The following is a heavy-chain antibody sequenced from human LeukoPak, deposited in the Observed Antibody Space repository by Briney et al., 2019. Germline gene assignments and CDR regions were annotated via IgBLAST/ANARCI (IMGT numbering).Heavy chain of an antibody. D-gene: IGHD6-13*01. CDR2: ITTSGDT. Sequence: SETLSLTCTVSGGSISSGSHYWSWIRQPAGKGLEWIGRITTSGDTTYNPSLKSRLTISVDTSRNHFSLNLRSVTAADTAVYYCARGYNSRSTFDVWGQGTVVTVSS. CDR3: ARGYNSRSTFDV. V-gene: IGHV4-61*02. CDR1: GGSISSGSHY. J-gene: IGHJ3*01.